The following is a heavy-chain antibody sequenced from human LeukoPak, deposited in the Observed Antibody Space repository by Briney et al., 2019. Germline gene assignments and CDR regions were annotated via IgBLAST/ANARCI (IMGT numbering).Heavy chain of an antibody. D-gene: IGHD6-13*01. V-gene: IGHV1-8*01. CDR1: GYTFTSYD. CDR3: ARARPGYSSSWYRYWFDP. J-gene: IGHJ5*02. CDR2: MNPNSGNT. Sequence: GASVKVSCKASGYTFTSYDINWVRQATGQGLEWMGWMNPNSGNTGYAQKFQGRVTMTRNTSISTAYMELSSLRSEDTAVYYCARARPGYSSSWYRYWFDPWGQGTLVTVSP.